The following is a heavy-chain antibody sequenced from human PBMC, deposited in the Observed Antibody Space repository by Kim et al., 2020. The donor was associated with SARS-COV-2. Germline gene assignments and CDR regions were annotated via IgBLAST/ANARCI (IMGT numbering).Heavy chain of an antibody. V-gene: IGHV5-51*01. CDR2: IFPDDSRT. J-gene: IGHJ4*02. CDR1: GYKFTSYW. CDR3: ARHRLVAGFDF. Sequence: GESLKISCKASGYKFTSYWIVWVRQMPGKGLEWMGIIFPDDSRTTYSPSFQGRVTISVDNSIATAYLQLNRLNASDSAMYYCARHRLVAGFDFWVQGSLVSVFS. D-gene: IGHD2-15*01.